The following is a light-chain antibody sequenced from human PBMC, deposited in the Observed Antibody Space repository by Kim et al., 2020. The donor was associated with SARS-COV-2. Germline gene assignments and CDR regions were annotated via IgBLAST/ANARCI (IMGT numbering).Light chain of an antibody. CDR3: QQYENLPYT. V-gene: IGKV1-33*01. CDR2: DAS. Sequence: SATVGNRVTITCQASQDIRNYLNLYQQKPGKAPKLLIYDASNLEAGVPSRFSGSGAGSHFTFTIGSLQPEDVATYYCQQYENLPYTFGQGTKLEI. J-gene: IGKJ2*01. CDR1: QDIRNY.